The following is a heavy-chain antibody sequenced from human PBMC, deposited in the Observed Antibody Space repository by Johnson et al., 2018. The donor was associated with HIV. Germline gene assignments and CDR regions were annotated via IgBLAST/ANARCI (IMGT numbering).Heavy chain of an antibody. CDR1: GFTFSSYW. CDR3: AREVAGDYGDSPGAFDI. V-gene: IGHV3-66*01. J-gene: IGHJ3*02. Sequence: VQLVESGGGVVQPGRSLRLSCAASGFTFSSYWMSWVRQAPGTGLEWVSVIYSGGSTYYADSVKGRFTISRDNSKNTLYLQMNSLRAEDTAVYYCAREVAGDYGDSPGAFDIWGQGTMVTVSS. CDR2: IYSGGST. D-gene: IGHD4-17*01.